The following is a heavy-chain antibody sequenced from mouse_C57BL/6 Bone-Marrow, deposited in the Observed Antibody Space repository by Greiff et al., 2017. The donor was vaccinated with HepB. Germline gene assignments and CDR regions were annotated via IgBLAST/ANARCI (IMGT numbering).Heavy chain of an antibody. D-gene: IGHD1-1*01. CDR3: ARFTTVVATGYFDV. CDR2: IDPSDSET. CDR1: GYTFTSYW. J-gene: IGHJ1*03. V-gene: IGHV1-52*01. Sequence: QVQLQQPGAELVRPGSSVKLSCKASGYTFTSYWMHWVKQRPIQGLEWIGNIDPSDSETYYNQKFKDKATLTVDKSSSTAYMQLSSLTSEDSAVYYCARFTTVVATGYFDVWGTGTTVTVSS.